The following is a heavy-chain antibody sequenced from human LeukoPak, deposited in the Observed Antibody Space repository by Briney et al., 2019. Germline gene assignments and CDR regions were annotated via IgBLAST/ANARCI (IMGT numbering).Heavy chain of an antibody. V-gene: IGHV1-2*02. CDR2: VNPNSGDT. D-gene: IGHD2-15*01. CDR3: AKDLWGFVEVAAILDY. J-gene: IGHJ4*02. Sequence: ASVKVSCKASGYTFTCYYLHWVRQAPGQGLEWMGCVNPNSGDTNYAQKFQGSVTMTRDTSISTVYMELSRLRSDDTAVYYCAKDLWGFVEVAAILDYWGQGTLVTVSS. CDR1: GYTFTCYY.